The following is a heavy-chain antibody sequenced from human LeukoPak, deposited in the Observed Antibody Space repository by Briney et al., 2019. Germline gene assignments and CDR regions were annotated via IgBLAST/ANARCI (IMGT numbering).Heavy chain of an antibody. Sequence: GGSLRLSCAASGFTFSSYWMSWVRQAPGKGLEWVANIKQDGSGKYYVDSVKGRFTISRDNAKNSLYLQMNSLRAEDTAVYYCARSRGSYHTNFDYWGQGTLVTVSS. CDR2: IKQDGSGK. J-gene: IGHJ4*02. D-gene: IGHD1-26*01. CDR3: ARSRGSYHTNFDY. CDR1: GFTFSSYW. V-gene: IGHV3-7*01.